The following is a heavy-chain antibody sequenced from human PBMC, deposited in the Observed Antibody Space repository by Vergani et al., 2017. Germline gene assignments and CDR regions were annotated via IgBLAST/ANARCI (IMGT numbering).Heavy chain of an antibody. J-gene: IGHJ6*02. Sequence: EVQLVESGGGLVQPGGSLRLSCAASGFTFSSYWMSWVRQAPGKGLEWVANIKQDGSEKYYVDSVKGRFTISRDNAKNSLYLQMNSLRAGDTAVYYCAXDQTALSIAVAGTYYYYYCGMDVWGQGTTVTVSS. CDR3: AXDQTALSIAVAGTYYYYYCGMDV. CDR1: GFTFSSYW. CDR2: IKQDGSEK. V-gene: IGHV3-7*03. D-gene: IGHD6-19*01.